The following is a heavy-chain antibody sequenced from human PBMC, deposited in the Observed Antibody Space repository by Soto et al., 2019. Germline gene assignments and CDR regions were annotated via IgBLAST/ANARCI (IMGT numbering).Heavy chain of an antibody. J-gene: IGHJ4*02. D-gene: IGHD3-10*01. V-gene: IGHV1-46*01. CDR1: GYTFTNYY. CDR3: ARDFSGHMDY. CDR2: IYPSGGST. Sequence: ASVKVCCKASGYTFTNYYMHWVRQAPGQGLEWMGIIYPSGGSTRNAQKFQGRVTMTRDTSTSTVYMELSSLRSEDTAVYYCARDFSGHMDYWGLGSLVTLSS.